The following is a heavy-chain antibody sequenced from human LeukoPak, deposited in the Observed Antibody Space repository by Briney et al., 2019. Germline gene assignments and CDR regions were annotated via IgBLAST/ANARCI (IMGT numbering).Heavy chain of an antibody. Sequence: SETLSLTCAVYGGSFSGYYWSWIRQPPGKGLEWIGEINHSGSTNYNPSLKSRVTISVDTSKNQFSLKLSSVTAADTAVYYRARVCPDADSSGYYYFSDYFDYWGQGTLVTVSS. CDR2: INHSGST. D-gene: IGHD3-22*01. J-gene: IGHJ4*02. CDR3: ARVCPDADSSGYYYFSDYFDY. CDR1: GGSFSGYY. V-gene: IGHV4-34*01.